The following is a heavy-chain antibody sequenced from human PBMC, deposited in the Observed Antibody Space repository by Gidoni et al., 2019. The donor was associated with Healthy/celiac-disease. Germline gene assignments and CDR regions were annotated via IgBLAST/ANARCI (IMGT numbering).Heavy chain of an antibody. CDR3: AREGQQLVRHYYYYMDV. CDR1: GFTFSSYG. CDR2: IWYDGSNK. D-gene: IGHD6-13*01. V-gene: IGHV3-33*01. J-gene: IGHJ6*03. Sequence: QVQLVESGGGVVQPGRSLRLSCAASGFTFSSYGMHWVRQAPGKGLEGVAVIWYDGSNKYYADSVKGRFTISRDNSKNTLYLQMNSLRAEDTAVYYCAREGQQLVRHYYYYMDVWGKGTTVTVSS.